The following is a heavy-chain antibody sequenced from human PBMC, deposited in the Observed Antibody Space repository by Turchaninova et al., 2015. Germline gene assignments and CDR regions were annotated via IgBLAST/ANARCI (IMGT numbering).Heavy chain of an antibody. CDR1: GFPHSASGVG. J-gene: IGHJ4*02. Sequence: QITLTESGPTLVKPTQTLPLTCTFSGFPHSASGVGVGWIRQPPGKARDWLVVIYWDDDQRYNPSLKSRVTITKDTSKNQVVLTMTNMDPVDTATYYCAHIFGENWGREVYFDYWGQGTLVTVSS. CDR3: AHIFGENWGREVYFDY. D-gene: IGHD3-3*01. V-gene: IGHV2-5*02. CDR2: IYWDDDQ.